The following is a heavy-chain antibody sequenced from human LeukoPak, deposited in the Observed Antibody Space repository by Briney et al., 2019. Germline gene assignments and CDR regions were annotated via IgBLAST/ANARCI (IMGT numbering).Heavy chain of an antibody. CDR1: GFTFSSYA. V-gene: IGHV3-23*01. Sequence: GGSLRLSCAASGFTFSSYAMSWVRQAAGKGLEWVSAISGSGGSTYNADSVKGRFTISRDNAKNSLYLQMNSLRDEDTAVYYCARGIVVVTGRPNFDYWGQGTLVTVSS. CDR3: ARGIVVVTGRPNFDY. CDR2: ISGSGGST. D-gene: IGHD2-21*02. J-gene: IGHJ4*02.